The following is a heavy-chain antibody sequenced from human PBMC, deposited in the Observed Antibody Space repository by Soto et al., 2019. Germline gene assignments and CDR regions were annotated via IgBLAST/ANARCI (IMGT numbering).Heavy chain of an antibody. CDR1: GGTFSSYS. Sequence: QVQLVQSGAEVQKPGSSVKVSCKASGGTFSSYSINWVRQAPGQGREWMGEIIPIFGTANYAQKFQGRVTITADESTSTAYMELSSLRSEDTAVYYCARDGGRHSGGIDYWGQGTLVTVSS. CDR3: ARDGGRHSGGIDY. CDR2: IIPIFGTA. J-gene: IGHJ4*02. V-gene: IGHV1-69*01. D-gene: IGHD1-26*01.